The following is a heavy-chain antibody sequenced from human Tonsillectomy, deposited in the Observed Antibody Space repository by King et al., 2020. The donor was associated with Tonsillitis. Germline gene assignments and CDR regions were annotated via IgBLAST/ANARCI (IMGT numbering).Heavy chain of an antibody. CDR2: ISASGGSP. V-gene: IGHV3-23*04. CDR1: GFTFSGYA. Sequence: QLVQSGGGLVQPGGSLRLSCAASGFTFSGYAINWVRQAPGKGLEWVSAISASGGSPYYADSVKGRFTISRDNSKNTLYLQMNSPRAGDTAVYFCAAMGVSLCPVGYFDYWGRGTLVTVSS. J-gene: IGHJ4*02. CDR3: AAMGVSLCPVGYFDY. D-gene: IGHD3-16*01.